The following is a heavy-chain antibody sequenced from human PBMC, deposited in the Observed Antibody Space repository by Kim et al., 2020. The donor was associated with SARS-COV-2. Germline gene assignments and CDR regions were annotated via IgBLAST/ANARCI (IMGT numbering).Heavy chain of an antibody. CDR3: ARDRPHNAFDI. J-gene: IGHJ3*02. V-gene: IGHV3-74*01. Sequence: SYADSVKGRINFSRDNVKNTVYLELSGLRADYTSMYYCARDRPHNAFDIWGQGTMVTVSS.